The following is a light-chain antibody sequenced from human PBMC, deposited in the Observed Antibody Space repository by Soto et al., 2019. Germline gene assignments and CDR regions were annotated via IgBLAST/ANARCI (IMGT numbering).Light chain of an antibody. Sequence: MTQSPSTLSASVGDRVTVTCRASQNIRSRLAWYQQKPGQAPRLFIYGASTRATGIPARFSGSGSGTEFTLTISSLQSEDFAIYYCQQYNNWPPITFGQGTRLEIK. CDR3: QQYNNWPPIT. J-gene: IGKJ5*01. CDR1: QNIRSR. CDR2: GAS. V-gene: IGKV3-15*01.